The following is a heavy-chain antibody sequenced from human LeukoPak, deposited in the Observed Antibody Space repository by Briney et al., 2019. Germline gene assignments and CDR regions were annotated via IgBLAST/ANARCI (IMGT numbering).Heavy chain of an antibody. CDR2: ISNDGSRK. CDR3: ARDRAWNYFDY. D-gene: IGHD3-3*01. Sequence: PGRSLRLSCAPSGFTFRRHGMHWVRQAPGKGLEWVAIISNDGSRKYYAHSVEGRFTISRDNSKNTLYLQMDSLRAEDTAVYYCARDRAWNYFDYWGQGTLVTVSS. J-gene: IGHJ4*02. V-gene: IGHV3-30*03. CDR1: GFTFRRHG.